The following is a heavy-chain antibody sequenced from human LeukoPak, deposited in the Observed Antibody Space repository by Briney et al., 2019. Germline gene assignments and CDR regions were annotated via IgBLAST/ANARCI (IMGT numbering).Heavy chain of an antibody. CDR3: AREDYGSGSYYNGVFDY. CDR1: GFTFSSYS. CDR2: ISGSSSYI. J-gene: IGHJ4*02. V-gene: IGHV3-21*01. D-gene: IGHD3-10*01. Sequence: PGGSLRLSCAASGFTFSSYSMNWVRQAPGKGLEWVSSISGSSSYIYYVDSVKGRFTISRDNAKNSLYLQMNSLRAEDTAVYYCAREDYGSGSYYNGVFDYWGQGTLVTVSS.